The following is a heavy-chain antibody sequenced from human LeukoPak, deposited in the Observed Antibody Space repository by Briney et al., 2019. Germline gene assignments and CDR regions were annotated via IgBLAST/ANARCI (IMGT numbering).Heavy chain of an antibody. V-gene: IGHV4-39*01. Sequence: SETLSLTCTVSGGSISSSSYYWGWIRQPPGKGPEWIGSIYYSGSTYYNPSPKSRVTISVDTSKNQFSLKLSSVTAADTAVYYCARQPPRFLEWLGAFDIWGQGTMVTVSS. CDR2: IYYSGST. D-gene: IGHD3-3*01. CDR3: ARQPPRFLEWLGAFDI. CDR1: GGSISSSSYY. J-gene: IGHJ3*02.